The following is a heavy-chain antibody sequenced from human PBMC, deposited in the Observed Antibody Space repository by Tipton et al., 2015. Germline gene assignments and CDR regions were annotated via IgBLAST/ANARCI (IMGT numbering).Heavy chain of an antibody. V-gene: IGHV4-59*12. Sequence: TLSLTCTVSGGSISSYYWSWIRQSPGKGLEWIGYISYSGTTNYNPSLKSRVTISVDTSKNQFFLNLSSVTAADTAVYYCARDLEHGMDVWGQGTMVTVSS. D-gene: IGHD5-24*01. CDR2: ISYSGTT. J-gene: IGHJ6*02. CDR1: GGSISSYY. CDR3: ARDLEHGMDV.